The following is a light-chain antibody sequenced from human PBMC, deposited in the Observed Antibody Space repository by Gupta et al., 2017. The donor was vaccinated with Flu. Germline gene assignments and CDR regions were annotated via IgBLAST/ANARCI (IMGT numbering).Light chain of an antibody. CDR1: NIGRKS. Sequence: SYVLTQPPSVSVAPGQTVRITCGGNNIGRKSVHWYQQKPGQAPVLVVHDDSDRPSGIPERFSGSNSGNTATLTISRVEAGDEADYYCQVWDTSSDHVVFGGGTKLTVL. J-gene: IGLJ2*01. CDR3: QVWDTSSDHVV. CDR2: DDS. V-gene: IGLV3-21*02.